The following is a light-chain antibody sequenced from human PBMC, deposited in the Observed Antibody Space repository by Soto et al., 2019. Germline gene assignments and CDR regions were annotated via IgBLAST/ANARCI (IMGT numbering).Light chain of an antibody. CDR2: FDS. Sequence: SYELTQPPSVSVAPGETASITCRANNIGGKSVHWYQHKPGQAPVLGIYFDSQRPSGIPEGLSASNSANTATLTISRVEAGDEADYYCHVWDSLSDDWVFGGGTKLTVL. J-gene: IGLJ3*02. CDR1: NIGGKS. V-gene: IGLV3-21*04. CDR3: HVWDSLSDDWV.